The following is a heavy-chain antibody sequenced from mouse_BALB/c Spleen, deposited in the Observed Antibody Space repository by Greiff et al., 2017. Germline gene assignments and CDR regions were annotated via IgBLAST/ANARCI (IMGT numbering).Heavy chain of an antibody. D-gene: IGHD1-1*01. CDR1: GFSLTGYG. CDR3: ARRGYYGPFDY. J-gene: IGHJ2*01. Sequence: QVQLKESGPGLVAPSQSLSITCTVSGFSLTGYGVNWVRQPPGKGLEWLGMIWGDGSTDYNSALKSRLSISKDNSKSQVFLKMNSLQTDDTARYYCARRGYYGPFDYWGQGTTRTVSS. V-gene: IGHV2-6-7*01. CDR2: IWGDGST.